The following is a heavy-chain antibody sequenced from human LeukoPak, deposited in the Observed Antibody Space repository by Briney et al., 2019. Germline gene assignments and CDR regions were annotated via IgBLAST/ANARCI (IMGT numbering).Heavy chain of an antibody. CDR2: IIPVFGTA. CDR1: GGTFSSYD. D-gene: IGHD5-18*01. CDR3: ARGTTAMVNDY. Sequence: GASVKVSCKASGGTFSSYDISWVRQAPGQGLEWMGGIIPVFGTANYAQKFQGRVTITADESTSTAYMELSSLRSEDTAVYYCARGTTAMVNDYWGQGTLVTVSS. V-gene: IGHV1-69*01. J-gene: IGHJ4*02.